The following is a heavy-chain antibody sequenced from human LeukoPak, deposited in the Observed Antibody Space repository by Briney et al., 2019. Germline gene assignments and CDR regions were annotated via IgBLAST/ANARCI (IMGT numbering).Heavy chain of an antibody. D-gene: IGHD1-26*01. CDR1: GGSISGTNW. V-gene: IGHV4-4*02. CDR2: ISLAGQT. J-gene: IGHJ4*02. Sequence: PSGTLSLTCGVSGGSISGTNWWSWVRRPPGQGLERIGEISLAGQTNYNPSLNGRVTMSLDKSSNQLSLHLTSVTAADTATYYCSRESGPFCPFGYWGQGTLVIVSS. CDR3: SRESGPFCPFGY.